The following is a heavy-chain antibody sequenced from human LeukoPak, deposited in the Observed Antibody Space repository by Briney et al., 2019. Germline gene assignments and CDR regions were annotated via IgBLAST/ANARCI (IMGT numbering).Heavy chain of an antibody. CDR3: ARDGYNPIDY. CDR2: IHYSGST. J-gene: IGHJ4*02. D-gene: IGHD5-24*01. V-gene: IGHV4-39*07. CDR1: GGSISSSSYS. Sequence: SETLSLTCTVSGGSISSSSYSWGWIRQPPGKGLEWIGNIHYSGSTYYNPSLKSRVTISVDTSRTQFSLKLSSVTAADTAVYYCARDGYNPIDYWGRGTLVTVSS.